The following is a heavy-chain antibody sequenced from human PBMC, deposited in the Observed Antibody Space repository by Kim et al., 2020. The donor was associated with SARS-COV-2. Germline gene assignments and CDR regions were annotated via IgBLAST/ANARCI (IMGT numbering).Heavy chain of an antibody. D-gene: IGHD3-22*01. CDR1: GGTFSSYA. V-gene: IGHV1-69*04. CDR2: IIPIVAKA. CDR3: ASGGYDDRGGFVGWGFDY. J-gene: IGHJ4*02. Sequence: SVKVSCKASGGTFSSYAISWVRQAPGQGLEWVGRIIPIVAKANYAQKFQGRVTITADKSTSTFYMELRSLGSEDTAVYYCASGGYDDRGGFVGWGFDYWGQGTLVTVSS.